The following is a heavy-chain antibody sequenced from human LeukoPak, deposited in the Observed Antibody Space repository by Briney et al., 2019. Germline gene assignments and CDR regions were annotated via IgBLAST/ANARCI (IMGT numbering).Heavy chain of an antibody. CDR1: GFTFDDYA. D-gene: IGHD2-21*02. Sequence: GGSLRLSCVVSGFTFDDYAMQWVRQAPGKGLEWVSLIGGDGTDTYYANSVKGRFTISRDNSKKSLYLQMSSLTTEDTALYYCAKAYCGGDCYPGDYWGKGTLVTVSS. J-gene: IGHJ4*02. V-gene: IGHV3-43*02. CDR3: AKAYCGGDCYPGDY. CDR2: IGGDGTDT.